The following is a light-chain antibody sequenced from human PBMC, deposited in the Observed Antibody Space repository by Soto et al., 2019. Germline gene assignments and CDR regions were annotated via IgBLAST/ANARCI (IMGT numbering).Light chain of an antibody. CDR2: DVS. V-gene: IGKV3-11*01. CDR1: QSVGTY. Sequence: DIVLTQSPATLSLSPGERATLSCRASQSVGTYLVWYQHKPGQAPRLLIHDVSNRATGIPARFSGSGSATDFTLTISSLEPEDFAVYYCHQRRHWPRTFGQGTKVEIK. CDR3: HQRRHWPRT. J-gene: IGKJ1*01.